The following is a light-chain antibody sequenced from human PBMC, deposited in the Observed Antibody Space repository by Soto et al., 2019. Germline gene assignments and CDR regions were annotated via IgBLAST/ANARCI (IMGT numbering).Light chain of an antibody. Sequence: DIVLTQSPGTLSLSPGERDTLSCRSSQSVSSNYLAWYQRKPDQAPRLVIYDVSGRATGIPDRFSGSGSGTHFTLTISTLEPEDSAVYYCQQYGISPTFGQGTKVEIK. J-gene: IGKJ1*01. CDR2: DVS. V-gene: IGKV3-20*01. CDR3: QQYGISPT. CDR1: QSVSSNY.